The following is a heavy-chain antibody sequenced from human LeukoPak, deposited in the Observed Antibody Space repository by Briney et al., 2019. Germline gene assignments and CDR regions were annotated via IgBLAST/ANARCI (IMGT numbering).Heavy chain of an antibody. V-gene: IGHV4-59*01. Sequence: SETLSLTCTVSGGSISSYYWSWIRQPPGKGLEWIGHIYYSGSTSYNPSLKSRVTISIDTSKNQFSLRLSSVTAADTAVYYCARGAAGYSYGWGQGTLVTVSS. CDR3: ARGAAGYSYG. J-gene: IGHJ4*02. CDR2: IYYSGST. CDR1: GGSISSYY. D-gene: IGHD5-18*01.